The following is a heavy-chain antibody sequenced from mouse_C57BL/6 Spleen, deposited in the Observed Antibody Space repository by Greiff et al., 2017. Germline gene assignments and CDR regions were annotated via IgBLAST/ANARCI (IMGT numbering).Heavy chain of an antibody. J-gene: IGHJ2*01. V-gene: IGHV1-26*01. D-gene: IGHD2-5*01. CDR3: ARSGVTTYYFDY. CDR2: INPNNGGT. Sequence: VQLQQSGPELVKPGASVKISCKASGYTFTDYYMNWVKQSHGKSLEWIGDINPNNGGTSYNQKFKGKATLTVDKSSSTAYMGIRSLTSEDSAVYYCARSGVTTYYFDYWGQGTTLTVSS. CDR1: GYTFTDYY.